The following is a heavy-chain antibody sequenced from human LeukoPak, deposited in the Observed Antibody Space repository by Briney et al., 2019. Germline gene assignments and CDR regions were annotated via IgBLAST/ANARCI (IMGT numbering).Heavy chain of an antibody. CDR1: GYTFTSYY. Sequence: ASVTVSCKASGYTFTSYYMHWVRQAPGQGLEWMGRIIPILGIANYAQKFQGRVTITADKSTSTAYMELSSLRSEDTAVYYCARTPIVAYYFDYWGQGTLVTVSS. CDR2: IIPILGIA. V-gene: IGHV1-69*02. D-gene: IGHD5-12*01. J-gene: IGHJ4*02. CDR3: ARTPIVAYYFDY.